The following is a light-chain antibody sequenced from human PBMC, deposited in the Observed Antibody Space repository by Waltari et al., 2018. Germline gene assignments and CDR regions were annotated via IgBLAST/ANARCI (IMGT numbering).Light chain of an antibody. V-gene: IGLV2-14*01. CDR2: DVS. CDR3: SSYTSSSVYV. Sequence: QSALTQPASVSGSPGQSITISCTGTSSDVGGYNSVPWYQQHPGKAPKLMIYDVSKRPSGVSNRFSGSKSGNTASLTISGLQAEDEADYYCSSYTSSSVYVFGTGTKVTVL. CDR1: SSDVGGYNS. J-gene: IGLJ1*01.